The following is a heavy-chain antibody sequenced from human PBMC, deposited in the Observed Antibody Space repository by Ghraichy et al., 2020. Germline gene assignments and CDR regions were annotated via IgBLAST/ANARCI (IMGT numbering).Heavy chain of an antibody. D-gene: IGHD3-10*02. Sequence: ASVKVSCKASGYTFSSYYMHWVRQAPGQGLEWMGVINPSGNSTSYAQKFQGRITMTRDTSTSTVYMEVSSQRSEDSAVYYCARLCCKSSNGMDVWGQGTTVTVSS. CDR3: ARLCCKSSNGMDV. CDR2: INPSGNST. CDR1: GYTFSSYY. V-gene: IGHV1-46*01. J-gene: IGHJ6*02.